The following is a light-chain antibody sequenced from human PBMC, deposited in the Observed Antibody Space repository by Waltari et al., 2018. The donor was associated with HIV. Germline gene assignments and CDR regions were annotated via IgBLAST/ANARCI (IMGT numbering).Light chain of an antibody. Sequence: SVLTQPPSASGTPGQRVTISCSGSTSNIGSNDVFWYQHLPGAAPKLLTHRNNPRPSGVPRRFSGATAGPAASLAISGLRSEDEADYYCVAWDDSLRGGVFGGGTKVAAL. CDR3: VAWDDSLRGGV. CDR1: TSNIGSND. J-gene: IGLJ2*01. CDR2: RNN. V-gene: IGLV1-47*01.